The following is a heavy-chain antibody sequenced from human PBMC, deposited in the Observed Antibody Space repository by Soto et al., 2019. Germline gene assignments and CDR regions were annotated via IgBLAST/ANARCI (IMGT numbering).Heavy chain of an antibody. J-gene: IGHJ4*02. Sequence: GASVKVSCKASGYTFTGYYMHWVRQAPGQGLEWMGWINPNSGGTNYAQKFQGWVTMTRDTSISTAYMELSRLRSDDTAVYYCAISGIVATMWEFDYWGQGTLVTVSS. CDR1: GYTFTGYY. CDR3: AISGIVATMWEFDY. D-gene: IGHD5-12*01. V-gene: IGHV1-2*04. CDR2: INPNSGGT.